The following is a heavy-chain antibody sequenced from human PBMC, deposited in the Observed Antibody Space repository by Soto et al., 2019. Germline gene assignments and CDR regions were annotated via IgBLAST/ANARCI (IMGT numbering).Heavy chain of an antibody. CDR1: GFTFSSYE. CDR3: ASTNFWSLAFAY. Sequence: PGGSLRLSCAASGFTFSSYEMNWVRQAPGKGLEWVSYISSSGSTIYYADSVKGRFTISRDNAKNSLYLQMNSLRAEDTAVYYCASTNFWSLAFAYWGQGTLVTVSS. V-gene: IGHV3-48*03. J-gene: IGHJ4*02. D-gene: IGHD3-3*01. CDR2: ISSSGSTI.